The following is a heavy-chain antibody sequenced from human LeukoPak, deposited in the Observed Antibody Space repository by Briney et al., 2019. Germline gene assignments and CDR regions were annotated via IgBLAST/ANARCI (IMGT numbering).Heavy chain of an antibody. Sequence: SETLSLTCAVYGGSFSGYYWSWIRQPPGRGLEWIGEINHSGSTDYNPSLKSRVTISVDTSKNQFSLKLSSVTAAVTAVYYCARGGGNHFDYWGQGTLVTVSS. V-gene: IGHV4-34*01. J-gene: IGHJ4*02. CDR2: INHSGST. CDR3: ARGGGNHFDY. CDR1: GGSFSGYY. D-gene: IGHD4-23*01.